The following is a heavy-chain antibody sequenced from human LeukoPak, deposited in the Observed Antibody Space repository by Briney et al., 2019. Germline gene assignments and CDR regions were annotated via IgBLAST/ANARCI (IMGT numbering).Heavy chain of an antibody. V-gene: IGHV3-21*04. Sequence: GGSLRLSCAASGFTFSSYSMNWVRQAPGKGLEWVSSISSSSSYIYYADSVKGRFTISRDNAKNSLYLQMNSLRAEDTAVYYCAKDPLMVYATVDYWGQGTLVTVSS. CDR3: AKDPLMVYATVDY. D-gene: IGHD2-8*01. CDR1: GFTFSSYS. J-gene: IGHJ4*02. CDR2: ISSSSSYI.